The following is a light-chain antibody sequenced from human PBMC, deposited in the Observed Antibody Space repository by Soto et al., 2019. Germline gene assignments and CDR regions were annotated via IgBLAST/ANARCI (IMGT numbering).Light chain of an antibody. J-gene: IGLJ1*01. CDR2: DVS. CDR3: SSYAGSSNV. V-gene: IGLV2-11*01. Sequence: LTQPRSVSGSPGQSVTISCTGTSSDVGGYNYVSWYQQHPGKAPKLMIYDVSKRPSGVPDRFSGSKSGNTASLTVSGLQAEDEADYYCSSYAGSSNVFGTGTKV. CDR1: SSDVGGYNY.